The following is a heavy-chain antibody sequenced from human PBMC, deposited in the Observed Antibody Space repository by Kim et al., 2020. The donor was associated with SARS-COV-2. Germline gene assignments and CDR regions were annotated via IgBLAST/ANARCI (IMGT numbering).Heavy chain of an antibody. V-gene: IGHV3-53*01. Sequence: GGSLRLSCAAAGFTVSDHYLSWVRQAPGKGLEWISMIHTDGTTYYADSVMSRFTISRDTSKNTLYLQMNNLRAEDTAVYYCRRGHWGDSPSWGQGTRITISS. CDR1: GFTVSDHY. CDR2: IHTDGTT. CDR3: RRGHWGDSPS. D-gene: IGHD2-21*02. J-gene: IGHJ4*02.